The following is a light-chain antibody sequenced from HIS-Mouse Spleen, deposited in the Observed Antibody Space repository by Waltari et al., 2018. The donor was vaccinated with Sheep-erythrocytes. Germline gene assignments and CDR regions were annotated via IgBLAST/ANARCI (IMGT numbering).Light chain of an antibody. Sequence: SYELTQPPSVSVSPGQTASITCSGDKLGDKYACWYQQKPGQSPVLVISQDSKRPTGIPGRVSGSKSGNTATLTISGTQAMDEADYYCQAWDSSTAVFGGGTKLTVL. CDR2: QDS. V-gene: IGLV3-1*01. CDR3: QAWDSSTAV. J-gene: IGLJ2*01. CDR1: KLGDKY.